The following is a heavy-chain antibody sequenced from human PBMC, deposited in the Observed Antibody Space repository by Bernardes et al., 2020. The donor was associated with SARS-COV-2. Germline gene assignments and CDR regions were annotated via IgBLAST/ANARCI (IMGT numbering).Heavy chain of an antibody. CDR1: GFTLSRSW. D-gene: IGHD1-26*01. J-gene: IGHJ5*02. CDR3: ARLGVGATGLDP. Sequence: GGCLSPSRAASGFTLSRSWMHWVRPTPGKGLVWGSRIKGDASSTSYADSVKGRFTISRDNAKNTLYLQMNSLRVEDTAAYYCARLGVGATGLDPWGQGTLVTVSS. V-gene: IGHV3-74*01. CDR2: IKGDASST.